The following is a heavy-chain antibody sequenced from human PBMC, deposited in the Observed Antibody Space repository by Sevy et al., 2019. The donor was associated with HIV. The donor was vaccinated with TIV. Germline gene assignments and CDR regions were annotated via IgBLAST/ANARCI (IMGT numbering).Heavy chain of an antibody. D-gene: IGHD3-3*01. CDR2: INPTSGAT. CDR1: GYTFTGYY. V-gene: IGHV1-2*02. J-gene: IGHJ3*02. CDR3: FTRFGEAVDI. Sequence: ASVKVSCKASGYTFTGYYVHWVRQAPGQGLEWMGLINPTSGATDSPQKFQGRVTMSRDTSVSTAYMELSTLRPDDTAVYYCFTRFGEAVDIWDQGTKVTVSS.